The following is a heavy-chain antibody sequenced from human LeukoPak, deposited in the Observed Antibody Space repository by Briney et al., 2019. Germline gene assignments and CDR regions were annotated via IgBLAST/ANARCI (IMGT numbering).Heavy chain of an antibody. CDR2: ISYDGSNK. J-gene: IGHJ6*02. Sequence: GGSPRLSCAASGFTFSSYGMHWVRQAPGKGLEWVAVISYDGSNKYYADSVKGRFTISRDNSKNTLYLQMNSLRAEDTAVYYCAKAPDFLVVIPDGMDVWGQGTTVTVSS. CDR1: GFTFSSYG. CDR3: AKAPDFLVVIPDGMDV. V-gene: IGHV3-30*18. D-gene: IGHD3-22*01.